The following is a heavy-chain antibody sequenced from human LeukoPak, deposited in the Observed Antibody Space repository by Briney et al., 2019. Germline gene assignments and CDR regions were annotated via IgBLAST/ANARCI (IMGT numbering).Heavy chain of an antibody. D-gene: IGHD3-22*01. CDR3: ARRVVVVSPTTTLYFDY. Sequence: TSETLSLTCAVYGGSFSGYYWSWIRQPPGKGLEWIGEINHSGSTNYNPSLKSRVTISVDTSKNQFSLKLSSVTAADTAVYYCARRVVVVSPTTTLYFDYWGQGTLVTVSS. CDR1: GGSFSGYY. CDR2: INHSGST. J-gene: IGHJ4*02. V-gene: IGHV4-34*01.